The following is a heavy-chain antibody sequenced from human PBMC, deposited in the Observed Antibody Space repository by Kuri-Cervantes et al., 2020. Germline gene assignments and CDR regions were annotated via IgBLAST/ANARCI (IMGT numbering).Heavy chain of an antibody. V-gene: IGHV3-23*01. CDR2: ISGSGGST. Sequence: EPLSLTCAVYGGSFSGHYWSWVRQAPGKGLEWVSAISGSGGSTYYADSVKGRFTISRDNSKNTLYLQMNSLRAEDTAVYYCAKERTGRKSSGRIDYWGQGTLVTVSS. CDR1: GGSFSGHY. D-gene: IGHD1-26*01. J-gene: IGHJ4*02. CDR3: AKERTGRKSSGRIDY.